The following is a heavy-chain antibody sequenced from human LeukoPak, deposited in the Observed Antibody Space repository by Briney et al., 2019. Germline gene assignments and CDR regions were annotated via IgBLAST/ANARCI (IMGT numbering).Heavy chain of an antibody. CDR1: GGSISSGHNY. V-gene: IGHV4-61*09. CDR2: IFTSGST. D-gene: IGHD5-18*01. J-gene: IGHJ6*03. Sequence: SQTLSLTCTVSGGSISSGHNYWSWVRQPAGKGLEWIGHIFTSGSTNYNPSLKSRVTISVDTSKNQFSLKLSSVTAADTAVYYCARRGYSYGKNYYMDVWGKGTTVTVSS. CDR3: ARRGYSYGKNYYMDV.